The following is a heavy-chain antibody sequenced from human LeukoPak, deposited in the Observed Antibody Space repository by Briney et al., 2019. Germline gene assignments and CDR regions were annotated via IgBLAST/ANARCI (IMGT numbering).Heavy chain of an antibody. CDR1: GGSFSGYY. CDR2: INHSGST. V-gene: IGHV4-34*01. Sequence: SETLSLTCAVYGGSFSGYYWSWIRQPPGKGLEWIGEINHSGSTNYNPSLKSRVTISVDTSKNQFSLKLSSVTAADTAVYYCARVQSWIQLWSRGGAFDIWGQGTMLTVSS. CDR3: ARVQSWIQLWSRGGAFDI. D-gene: IGHD5-18*01. J-gene: IGHJ3*02.